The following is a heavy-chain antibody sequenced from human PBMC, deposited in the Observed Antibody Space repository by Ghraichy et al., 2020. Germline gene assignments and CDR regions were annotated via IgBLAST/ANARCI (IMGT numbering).Heavy chain of an antibody. D-gene: IGHD6-25*01. CDR1: GFSLNTHW. CDR3: VAATPSSEH. Sequence: GGSLRLSCEASGFSLNTHWMHWVRQAPGKGPMWVSRVNTDGSNTAYADSVRGRFTISRDKARNTMWLQMNSLRVDDTAVYYCVAATPSSEHWGQGTLVTVSS. V-gene: IGHV3-74*01. CDR2: VNTDGSNT. J-gene: IGHJ4*02.